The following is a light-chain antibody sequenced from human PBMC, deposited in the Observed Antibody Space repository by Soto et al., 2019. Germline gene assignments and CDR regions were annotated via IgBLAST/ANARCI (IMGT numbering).Light chain of an antibody. V-gene: IGKV1-39*01. CDR1: XXIDIY. CDR3: HQSYITPPA. Sequence: QSPSSLSASVXXXVTITXXXXXXIDIYLNWYQQKPGRPPTLLIYTTSRLQSGVPTRFSGSGSGTDFTLTISNLQPEDFATYSCHQSYITPPAFGQGTKVGIK. CDR2: TTS. J-gene: IGKJ2*01.